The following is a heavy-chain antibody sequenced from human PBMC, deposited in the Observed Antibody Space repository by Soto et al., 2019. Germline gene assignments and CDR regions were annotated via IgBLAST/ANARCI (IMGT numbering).Heavy chain of an antibody. CDR1: GYTFTGYY. CDR2: INPNSGGT. Sequence: ASVKVSCKASGYTFTGYYMHWVRQAPGQGLEWMGWINPNSGGTNYAQKFQGRVTMTRDTFISTAYMELSRLRSDDTAVYYCASLIGQYYDFWSGPFYWGQGTLVTVSS. CDR3: ASLIGQYYDFWSGPFY. D-gene: IGHD3-3*01. V-gene: IGHV1-2*02. J-gene: IGHJ4*02.